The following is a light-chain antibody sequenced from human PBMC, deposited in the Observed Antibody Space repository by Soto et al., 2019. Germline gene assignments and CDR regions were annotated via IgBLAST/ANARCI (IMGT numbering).Light chain of an antibody. Sequence: QSVLTQPPSVSEAPGQRVTISCTGSSSNIGAGFDVHWYQQLPGAAPKLLIYGNNNRPSGVPDRFSGSKSGTSASLAITGLQAEDEAVYYCQSYDNSPVVFGGGTKLTVL. V-gene: IGLV1-40*01. CDR1: SSNIGAGFD. J-gene: IGLJ2*01. CDR3: QSYDNSPVV. CDR2: GNN.